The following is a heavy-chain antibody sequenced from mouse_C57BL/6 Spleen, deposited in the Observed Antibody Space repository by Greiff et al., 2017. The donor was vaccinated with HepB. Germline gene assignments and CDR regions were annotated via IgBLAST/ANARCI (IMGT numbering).Heavy chain of an antibody. CDR1: GYAFSSSW. CDR3: ARKGYYDYDGFAY. CDR2: IYPGDGDT. J-gene: IGHJ3*01. V-gene: IGHV1-82*01. D-gene: IGHD2-4*01. Sequence: VQLQQSGPELVKPGASVKISCKASGYAFSSSWMNWVKQRPGKGLEWIGRIYPGDGDTNYNGKFKGKATLTADKSSSTAYMQLSSLTSEDSAVYFCARKGYYDYDGFAYWGQGTLVTVSA.